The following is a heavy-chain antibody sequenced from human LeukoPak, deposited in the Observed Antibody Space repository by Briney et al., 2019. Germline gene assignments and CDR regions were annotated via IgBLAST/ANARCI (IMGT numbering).Heavy chain of an antibody. CDR2: INTDGSST. D-gene: IGHD6-6*01. CDR3: ARVGGSSDFDY. V-gene: IGHV3-74*01. J-gene: IGHJ4*02. CDR1: GFTFSSYY. Sequence: GGSLRLSCAAPGFTFSSYYIHWVRQAPGKGLVWVSRINTDGSSTAYADSVKGRFTISRDNAENTLYLQMNSLRAEDTAVYFCARVGGSSDFDYWGLGTLVTVSS.